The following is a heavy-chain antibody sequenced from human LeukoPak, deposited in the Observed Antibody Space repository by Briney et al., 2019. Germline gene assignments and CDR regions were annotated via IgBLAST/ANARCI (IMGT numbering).Heavy chain of an antibody. CDR1: GYTFTSYG. CDR3: ARAESSRGIVVVAAAHWFDP. J-gene: IGHJ5*02. CDR2: ISAYNGNT. V-gene: IGHV1-18*04. Sequence: ASVKVSCKASGYTFTSYGISWVRQVPGQGLEWMGWISAYNGNTNYAQKLQGRVTMTTDTSTSTAYMELRSLRSNDTAVYYCARAESSRGIVVVAAAHWFDPWGQGTLVTVSS. D-gene: IGHD2-15*01.